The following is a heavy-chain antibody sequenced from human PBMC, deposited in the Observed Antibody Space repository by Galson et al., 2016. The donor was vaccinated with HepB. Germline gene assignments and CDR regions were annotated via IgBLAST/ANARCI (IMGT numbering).Heavy chain of an antibody. CDR1: GFIFSTQS. CDR2: IYSGGST. V-gene: IGHV3-53*01. J-gene: IGHJ6*04. Sequence: SLRLSCAGSGFIFSTQSMNWVRQAPGKGLEWVSLIYSGGSTYYANSVKGRFTISRDNSKNTLYLQMNSLRVEDTAVYYCARDGNGGGVWGRGTTVTVSS. D-gene: IGHD3-16*01. CDR3: ARDGNGGGV.